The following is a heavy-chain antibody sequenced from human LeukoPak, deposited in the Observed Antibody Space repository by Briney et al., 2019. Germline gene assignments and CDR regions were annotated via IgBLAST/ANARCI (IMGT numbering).Heavy chain of an antibody. CDR2: ISGSGGST. J-gene: IGHJ4*02. CDR3: AKDFPAYCGGDCYSPKPLDY. D-gene: IGHD2-21*02. Sequence: PGASLRLSCAASGFTFSSYAMSWVRQAPGKGLEWVSAISGSGGSTYYADSVKGRFTISRDNSKNTLYLQMNSLRAEDTAVYYCAKDFPAYCGGDCYSPKPLDYWGQGTLVTVSS. CDR1: GFTFSSYA. V-gene: IGHV3-23*01.